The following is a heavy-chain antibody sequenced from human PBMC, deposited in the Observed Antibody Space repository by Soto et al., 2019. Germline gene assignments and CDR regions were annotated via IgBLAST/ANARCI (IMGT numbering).Heavy chain of an antibody. Sequence: PGGSLRLSCAASGFTFSSYWMHWVRQAPGKGLVWVSRINSDGSSTSYADSVKGRFTISRDNAKNTLYLQMNSLRAEDTAVYYCARDHYDSSGFGWDYYYYYGMDGWGQGTTVTVSS. CDR2: INSDGSST. D-gene: IGHD3-22*01. CDR1: GFTFSSYW. J-gene: IGHJ6*02. CDR3: ARDHYDSSGFGWDYYYYYGMDG. V-gene: IGHV3-74*01.